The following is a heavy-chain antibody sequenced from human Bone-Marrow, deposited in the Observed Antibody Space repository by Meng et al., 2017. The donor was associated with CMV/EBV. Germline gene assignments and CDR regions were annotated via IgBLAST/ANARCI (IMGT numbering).Heavy chain of an antibody. CDR3: VTYQYDSGWTEDS. J-gene: IGHJ4*02. CDR1: GGTFSSYT. V-gene: IGHV1-69*02. Sequence: SVKVSCKASGGTFSSYTISWVRQAPGQGLEWMGRIIPILGIANYAQKFQGRVTITADKSTSTAYMELSSLRSEDTAVYYCVTYQYDSGWTEDSWGQGMLVTVSS. CDR2: IIPILGIA. D-gene: IGHD3-16*01.